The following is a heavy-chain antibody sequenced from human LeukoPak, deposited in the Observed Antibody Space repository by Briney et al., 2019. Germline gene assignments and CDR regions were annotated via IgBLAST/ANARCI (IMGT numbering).Heavy chain of an antibody. D-gene: IGHD6-13*01. J-gene: IGHJ5*02. CDR2: IYYSTNT. Sequence: PSETLSLTSSVSADSTNRGNYYWSWIRQPPRKWREWIGNIYYSTNTYYNPSLLGRVSISIDTSRNQFSLRVSSVTAADTAVYYCARQDRSSLPPQWFDPWGQGTLVIVSS. CDR1: ADSTNRGNYY. CDR3: ARQDRSSLPPQWFDP. V-gene: IGHV4-39*01.